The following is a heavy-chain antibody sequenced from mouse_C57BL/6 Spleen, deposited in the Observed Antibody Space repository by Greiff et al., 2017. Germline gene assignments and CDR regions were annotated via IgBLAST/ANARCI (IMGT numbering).Heavy chain of an antibody. J-gene: IGHJ2*01. CDR1: GYTFTSYW. Sequence: VKLQQPGAELVRPGSSVKLSCKASGYTFTSYWMDWVKQRPGQGLEWIGNIYPSDSETHYNQKFKDKATLTVDKSSSTAYMQLSSLTSEDSAVYYCARKTTVALDYWGQGTTLTVSS. CDR2: IYPSDSET. D-gene: IGHD1-1*01. V-gene: IGHV1-61*01. CDR3: ARKTTVALDY.